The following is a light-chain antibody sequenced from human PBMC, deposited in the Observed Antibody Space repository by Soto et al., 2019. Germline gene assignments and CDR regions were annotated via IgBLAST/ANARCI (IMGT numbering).Light chain of an antibody. J-gene: IGLJ3*02. CDR3: SSYTTISTLEV. Sequence: QSALTQPASVSGSPGQSITISCTGTSSDVGGYNYVSWYQQHPGKAPKLMIYEVSNRPSGVSNRFSGSKSGNTASLTISGLQAEVEADYYCSSYTTISTLEVFGGGTKVTVL. V-gene: IGLV2-14*01. CDR1: SSDVGGYNY. CDR2: EVS.